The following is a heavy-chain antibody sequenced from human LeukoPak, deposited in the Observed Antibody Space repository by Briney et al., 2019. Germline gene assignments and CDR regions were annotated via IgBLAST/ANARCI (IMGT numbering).Heavy chain of an antibody. CDR1: GYSISSGYY. Sequence: SETLSLTCTVSGYSISSGYYWGWIRQPPGKGLEWIGSIYYSGSTYYNPSLKSRVTISVDTSKNQFSLKLSSVTAADTAVYYCARAIVGYSSGYYCDYWGQGTLVTVSS. V-gene: IGHV4-38-2*02. J-gene: IGHJ4*02. CDR3: ARAIVGYSSGYYCDY. CDR2: IYYSGST. D-gene: IGHD3-22*01.